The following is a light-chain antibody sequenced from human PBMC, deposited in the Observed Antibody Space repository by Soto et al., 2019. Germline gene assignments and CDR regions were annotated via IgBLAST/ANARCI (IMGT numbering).Light chain of an antibody. CDR3: AAWDGSLNGWV. J-gene: IGLJ3*02. V-gene: IGLV1-44*01. Sequence: QSVLTQPPSASGTPGQRVTISCSGSNSNIGTNSMNWYQQLPGTAPKLLIHSNNQRPSGVPDRFSGSKSGTSASPAISGLQSEDEADYYCAAWDGSLNGWVFGGGTKLTVL. CDR1: NSNIGTNS. CDR2: SNN.